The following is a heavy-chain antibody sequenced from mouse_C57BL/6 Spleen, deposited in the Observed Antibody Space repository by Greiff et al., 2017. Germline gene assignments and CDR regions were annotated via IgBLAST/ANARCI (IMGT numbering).Heavy chain of an antibody. CDR2: IDPSDSYT. CDR1: GYTFTSYW. J-gene: IGHJ2*01. D-gene: IGHD2-5*01. Sequence: VQLQQSGAELVMPGASVKLSCKASGYTFTSYWMHWVKQRPGQGLEWIGEIDPSDSYTNYNQKFKGKSTLTVDKSSSTAYMQLSSLTSEDSAVYYCARRAPYYSNPYYFDYWGQGTTLTVSS. CDR3: ARRAPYYSNPYYFDY. V-gene: IGHV1-69*01.